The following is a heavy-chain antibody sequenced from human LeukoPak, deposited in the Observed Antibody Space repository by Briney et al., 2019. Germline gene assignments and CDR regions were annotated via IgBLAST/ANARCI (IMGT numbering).Heavy chain of an antibody. CDR2: ISYDGTNK. CDR3: ASDYGDYGGTYGFDY. V-gene: IGHV3-30*03. J-gene: IGHJ4*02. CDR1: GFTFRSYG. Sequence: GRSLRLSCAASGFTFRSYGMHWVRQAPGKGLEGVAAISYDGTNKYYADSVKGRFTISRDNSKNTLDLQMNSLRAEDTAVYYCASDYGDYGGTYGFDYWGQGTLVTVPS. D-gene: IGHD4-17*01.